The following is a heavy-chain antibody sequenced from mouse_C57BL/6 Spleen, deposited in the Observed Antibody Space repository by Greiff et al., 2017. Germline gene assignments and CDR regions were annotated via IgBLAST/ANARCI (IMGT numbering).Heavy chain of an antibody. CDR1: GYTFTDYY. J-gene: IGHJ4*01. Sequence: EVQLLQSGPELVKPGASVKISCKASGYTFTDYYMNWVKQSHGKSLEWIGDINPNNGGTSYNQKFKGKATLTVDKSSSTAYMEHRSLTSEDSAVYYCASLGDYAMDYWGQGTSVTVSS. V-gene: IGHV1-26*01. D-gene: IGHD4-1*01. CDR2: INPNNGGT. CDR3: ASLGDYAMDY.